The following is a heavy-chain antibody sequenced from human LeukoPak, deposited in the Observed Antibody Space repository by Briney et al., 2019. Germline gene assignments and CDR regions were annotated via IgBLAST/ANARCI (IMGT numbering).Heavy chain of an antibody. J-gene: IGHJ6*02. V-gene: IGHV3-48*04. Sequence: GGSLRLSCAASGFTFSSYTMNWVRQAPGKGLEWVSYIDLSGSTLYYVDSVKGRFTISRDNAKNSLYLQMNSLRAEDTALYYCAKASIAVAGTSYYYYGMDVWGQGTTVTVSS. CDR3: AKASIAVAGTSYYYYGMDV. D-gene: IGHD6-19*01. CDR1: GFTFSSYT. CDR2: IDLSGSTL.